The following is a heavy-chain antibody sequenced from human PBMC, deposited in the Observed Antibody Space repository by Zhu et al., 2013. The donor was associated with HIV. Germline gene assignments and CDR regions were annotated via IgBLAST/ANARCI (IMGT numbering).Heavy chain of an antibody. CDR1: GYTNHF. J-gene: IGHJ4*02. CDR3: ARSQRVAAAGTCHY. D-gene: IGHD6-13*01. V-gene: IGHV1-46*01. CDR2: MNPSIGST. Sequence: QVQLVQSGAEVRKPGASVKVSCEASGYTNHFIHWVRQAPGHGLEWMGIMNPSIGSTNYAEKFQGRLTMTRDTSTSTVYMELSSLRSDDTATYYCARSQRVAAAGTCHYWGQGTLVTVSS.